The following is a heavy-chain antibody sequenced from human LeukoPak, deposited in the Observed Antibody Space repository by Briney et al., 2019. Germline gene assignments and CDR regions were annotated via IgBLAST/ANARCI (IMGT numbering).Heavy chain of an antibody. CDR3: ARGFPYCSGGGCYMYYFDY. Sequence: SETLSLTCTVSGGSISSYYWSWIRQPPGKGLEWIGYIYYSGSTNYNPSLKSRVTISVDTSKNQFSLKLSSVTAADTAVYYCARGFPYCSGGGCYMYYFDYWGQGTLVTVSS. CDR1: GGSISSYY. J-gene: IGHJ4*02. V-gene: IGHV4-59*01. CDR2: IYYSGST. D-gene: IGHD2-15*01.